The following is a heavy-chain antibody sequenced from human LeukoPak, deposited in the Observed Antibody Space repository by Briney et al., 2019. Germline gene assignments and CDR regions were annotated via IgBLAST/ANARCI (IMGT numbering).Heavy chain of an antibody. V-gene: IGHV3-30*03. Sequence: GRSLRLSCAASGFTFSSYDMHWVRQAPGKGLEWVTVISYDGSNKYYGDSVKGRFTISRDNSKNTLYLKMNSLRAEDTAVYYCAIFPLGDWLLSLDYWGQGTLVTVSS. CDR3: AIFPLGDWLLSLDY. D-gene: IGHD3/OR15-3a*01. CDR2: ISYDGSNK. CDR1: GFTFSSYD. J-gene: IGHJ4*02.